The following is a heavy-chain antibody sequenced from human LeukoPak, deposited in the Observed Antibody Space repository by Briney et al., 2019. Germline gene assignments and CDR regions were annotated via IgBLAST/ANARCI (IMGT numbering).Heavy chain of an antibody. V-gene: IGHV4-30-4*01. D-gene: IGHD2-15*01. J-gene: IGHJ4*02. CDR2: IYYSGST. Sequence: PSQTLSLTCTVSGVSISSDTYYWSWIRQPPGKGLEWIGYIYYSGSTYYNPSLKSRVTISVDTSKNQFSLKLSSVTAADTAVYYCARDRVAGAFEFGYWGQGTLVTVSS. CDR3: ARDRVAGAFEFGY. CDR1: GVSISSDTYY.